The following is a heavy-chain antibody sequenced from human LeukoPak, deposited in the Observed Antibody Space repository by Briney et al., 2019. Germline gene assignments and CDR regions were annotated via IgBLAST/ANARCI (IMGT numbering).Heavy chain of an antibody. J-gene: IGHJ4*02. V-gene: IGHV3-30-3*02. Sequence: GGSLRLSCAASGFTFSSYAMHWVRQAPGKGLEWVAVISYDGSNKYYADSVKGRFTISRDNSKNTLYLQMNSLRAEDTAVYYCAKSGGIGGPHLDYWGQGTLVTVSS. CDR3: AKSGGIGGPHLDY. D-gene: IGHD2-15*01. CDR2: ISYDGSNK. CDR1: GFTFSSYA.